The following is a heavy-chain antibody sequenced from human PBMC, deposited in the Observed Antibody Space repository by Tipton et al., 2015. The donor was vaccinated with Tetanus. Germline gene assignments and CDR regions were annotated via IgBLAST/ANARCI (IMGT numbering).Heavy chain of an antibody. V-gene: IGHV3-9*01. CDR2: ILWNSARI. Sequence: SLRLSCAVSGSTFDELAMHWVRQAPGKGLEWVSGILWNSARIDYADSVRGRFTISIDNARNSLYLAMNSLRAEDTALYYCTKDLSPGCADRWDQGTLVIVSS. CDR3: TKDLSPGCADR. J-gene: IGHJ5*02. CDR1: GSTFDELA.